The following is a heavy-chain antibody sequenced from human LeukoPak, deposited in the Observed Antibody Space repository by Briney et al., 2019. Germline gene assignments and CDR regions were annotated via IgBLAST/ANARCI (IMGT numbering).Heavy chain of an antibody. J-gene: IGHJ4*02. CDR2: IIPIFGTA. V-gene: IGHV1-69*13. CDR3: AREGGIVAQGYFDY. CDR1: GGTFSSYA. D-gene: IGHD2-15*01. Sequence: SVKVSCKASGGTFSSYAISWVRQAPGQGLEWMGGIIPIFGTANCAQKFQGRVTITADESTSTAYMELSSLRSEDTAVYYCAREGGIVAQGYFDYWGQGTLVTVSS.